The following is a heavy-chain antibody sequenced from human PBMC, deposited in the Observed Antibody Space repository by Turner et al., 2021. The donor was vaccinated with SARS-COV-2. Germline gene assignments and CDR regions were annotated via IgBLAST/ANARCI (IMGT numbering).Heavy chain of an antibody. CDR3: ARDLVEMGGMDV. CDR2: IYSGGST. D-gene: IGHD2-15*01. CDR1: GFTVSSNY. Sequence: EMQLVETGGGLIQPGGSLRLSCAASGFTVSSNYMSWVRQAPGKGLEWVSVIYSGGSTFYADSVKGRFTISRDSSKNTLYLQMNSLRAEDTAVYYCARDLVEMGGMDVWGQGTTVTVSS. V-gene: IGHV3-53*02. J-gene: IGHJ6*02.